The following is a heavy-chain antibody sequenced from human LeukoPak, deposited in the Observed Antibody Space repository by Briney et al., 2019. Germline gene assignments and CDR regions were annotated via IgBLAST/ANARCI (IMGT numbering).Heavy chain of an antibody. CDR2: INHSGST. CDR3: ARGRFPQLLLTRGWFDP. D-gene: IGHD2-2*01. Sequence: PSETLSLTCAVYGGSFSGYYWSWIRQPPGKGLEWIGEINHSGSTNYNPSLKSRVTISVDTSKNQFSLKLSSVTAADTAVYYCARGRFPQLLLTRGWFDPWGQGTLVTVSS. V-gene: IGHV4-34*01. CDR1: GGSFSGYY. J-gene: IGHJ5*02.